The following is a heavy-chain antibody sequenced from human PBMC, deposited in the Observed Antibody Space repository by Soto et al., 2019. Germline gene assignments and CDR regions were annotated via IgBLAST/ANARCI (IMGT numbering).Heavy chain of an antibody. J-gene: IGHJ3*02. CDR2: INPNSGGT. D-gene: IGHD5-12*01. V-gene: IGHV1-2*04. CDR3: ARGGGGLVATIPGAFDI. CDR1: GYTFTGYY. Sequence: QVQLVQSGAEVKKPGASVKVSCKASGYTFTGYYMHWVRQAPGQGLEWMGWINPNSGGTNYAQKFRGWVTVARYTSISTAYRELSRQRSDDTAVYYCARGGGGLVATIPGAFDIWGQGTMVTVSS.